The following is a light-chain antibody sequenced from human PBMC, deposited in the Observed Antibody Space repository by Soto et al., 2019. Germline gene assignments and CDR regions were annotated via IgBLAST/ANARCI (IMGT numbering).Light chain of an antibody. Sequence: EIVMTQTPATLSVSPGERATLSCRASQSVSSKLAWYQQKPGQAPRLLIYGASTRATGTPARFSGSGSGTEFTLTISSLQSQDFAVYVCQQYNNWPTITFGQGTRLEIK. J-gene: IGKJ5*01. V-gene: IGKV3-15*01. CDR1: QSVSSK. CDR3: QQYNNWPTIT. CDR2: GAS.